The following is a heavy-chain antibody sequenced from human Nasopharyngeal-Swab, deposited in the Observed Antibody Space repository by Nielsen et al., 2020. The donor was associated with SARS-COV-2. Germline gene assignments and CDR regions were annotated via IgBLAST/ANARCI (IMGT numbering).Heavy chain of an antibody. CDR2: IYTSGST. CDR1: GGSISSYY. D-gene: IGHD3-22*01. V-gene: IGHV4-4*08. Sequence: SETLSLTCTVSGGSISSYYWSWIRQPPGKGLEWIGYIYTSGSTNYNPSLKSRVTISVDTSKNQFSLKLSSVTAADTAVYYCARDGYYYDSSGYHLDYWGQGTLVTVSS. CDR3: ARDGYYYDSSGYHLDY. J-gene: IGHJ4*02.